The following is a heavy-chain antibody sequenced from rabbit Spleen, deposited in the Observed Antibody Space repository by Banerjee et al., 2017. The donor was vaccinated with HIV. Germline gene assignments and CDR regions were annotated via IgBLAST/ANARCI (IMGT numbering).Heavy chain of an antibody. CDR2: IYPDSSGST. J-gene: IGHJ3*01. Sequence: QSLEESGGDLVKPGASLTLTCTASGFSFSSDYYMCWVRQAPGKGLECGACIYPDSSGSTYYANWAKGRLTISKASSTTVTLQMTSLTVADTATYFCARGDYGNNGKYYFGLWGQGTLVTVS. CDR3: ARGDYGNNGKYYFGL. V-gene: IGHV1S40*01. CDR1: GFSFSSDYY. D-gene: IGHD2-1*01.